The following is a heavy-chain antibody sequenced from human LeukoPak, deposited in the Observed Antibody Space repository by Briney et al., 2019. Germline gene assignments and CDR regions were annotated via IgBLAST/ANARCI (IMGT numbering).Heavy chain of an antibody. Sequence: GGSLRLSCAASGFTFTKYAMNWVRQAPGKGLEWVSGISGSGGSTYYADSVKGRFTISRDNSKNTLYLQMNSLRAEDTAVYYCAKVSRYCSGGSCYYHPFDYWGQGTLVTVSS. D-gene: IGHD2-15*01. CDR2: ISGSGGST. CDR3: AKVSRYCSGGSCYYHPFDY. J-gene: IGHJ4*02. V-gene: IGHV3-23*01. CDR1: GFTFTKYA.